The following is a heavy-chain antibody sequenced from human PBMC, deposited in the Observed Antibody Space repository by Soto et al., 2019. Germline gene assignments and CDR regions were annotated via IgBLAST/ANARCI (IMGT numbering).Heavy chain of an antibody. CDR1: GGSISSSSYY. CDR3: ARRFEGYSRGFDY. V-gene: IGHV4-39*01. D-gene: IGHD6-19*01. J-gene: IGHJ4*02. Sequence: SETLFLTCTVSGGSISSSSYYWGWIRQPPGKGLEWIGSIYYSGSTYYNPSLKSRVTISVDTSKNQFSLKLSSVTAADTAVYYCARRFEGYSRGFDYWGQGTLDPVSS. CDR2: IYYSGST.